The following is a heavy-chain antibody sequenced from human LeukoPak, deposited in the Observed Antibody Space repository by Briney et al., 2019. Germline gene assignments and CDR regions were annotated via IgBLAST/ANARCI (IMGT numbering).Heavy chain of an antibody. D-gene: IGHD2-15*01. CDR3: ARQLGYCSDGSCYFDY. J-gene: IGHJ4*02. CDR2: ISSSGGST. V-gene: IGHV3-23*01. Sequence: GGSLRLSCAASGSTFSNYAMSWVRRAPGRGLEWVSAISSSGGSTYYADSVKGRFTISRDNSKNTLHLQMNGLRAEDTAVYHCARQLGYCSDGSCYFDYWGQGTLVTVSS. CDR1: GSTFSNYA.